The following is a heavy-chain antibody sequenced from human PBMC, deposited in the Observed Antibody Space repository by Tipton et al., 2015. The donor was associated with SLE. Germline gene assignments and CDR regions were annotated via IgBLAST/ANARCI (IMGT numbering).Heavy chain of an antibody. CDR1: GFTFGTYA. CDR3: GRVYLSFVVEPADVWVDF. D-gene: IGHD2-2*01. J-gene: IGHJ4*02. V-gene: IGHV3-30-3*01. Sequence: SLRLSCAASGFTFGTYAMHWVRQAPGKGLEWVAVISYDGSNKNYADSVKGRFTVSRDNARNSLFLHMRSLRAEDTAVYYCGRVYLSFVVEPADVWVDFWGQGTLVTVSS. CDR2: ISYDGSNK.